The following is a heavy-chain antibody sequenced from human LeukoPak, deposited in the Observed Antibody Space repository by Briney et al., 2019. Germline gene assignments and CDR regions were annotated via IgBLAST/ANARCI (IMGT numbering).Heavy chain of an antibody. J-gene: IGHJ6*02. CDR1: GYTFTSYG. D-gene: IGHD2-2*01. CDR3: ARVPAATTPLYYYYGMDV. V-gene: IGHV1-18*01. Sequence: ASVKVSCKASGYTFTSYGISWVRQAPGQGLEWMGWISAYNGNTNYAQKLQGRVTMTTDTSTSTAYMELRSLRSDDTAVHYCARVPAATTPLYYYYGMDVWGQGTTVTVSS. CDR2: ISAYNGNT.